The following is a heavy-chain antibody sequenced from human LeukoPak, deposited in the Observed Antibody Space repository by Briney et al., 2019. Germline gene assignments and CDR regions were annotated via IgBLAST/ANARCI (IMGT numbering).Heavy chain of an antibody. D-gene: IGHD5-18*01. CDR3: ARLDTAMVTGEDY. Sequence: PSETLSLTCAVYGGSFSGYYWSWIRQPPGKGLEWIGEINHSGSTNYNPSLKSRVTISVDTSKNQFSLKLSSVTAADTAVYYCARLDTAMVTGEDYWGQGTLVTVSS. J-gene: IGHJ4*02. CDR2: INHSGST. CDR1: GGSFSGYY. V-gene: IGHV4-34*01.